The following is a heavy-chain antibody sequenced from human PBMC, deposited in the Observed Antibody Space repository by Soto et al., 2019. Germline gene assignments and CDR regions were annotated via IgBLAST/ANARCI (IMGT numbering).Heavy chain of an antibody. V-gene: IGHV3-53*01. Sequence: PGGSLRLSCVASGFTVSSNYMSWVRQAPGRGLEWVSVIYSAGSTYYADSVNGRFTISRDNSKNTLYLQMNILRVEDTAVYYCARGYDPLWYWGQGTLVTVSS. D-gene: IGHD2-15*01. CDR3: ARGYDPLWY. CDR1: GFTVSSNY. CDR2: IYSAGST. J-gene: IGHJ4*02.